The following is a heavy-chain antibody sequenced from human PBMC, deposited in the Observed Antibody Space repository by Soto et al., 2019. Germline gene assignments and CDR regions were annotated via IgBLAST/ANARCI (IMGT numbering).Heavy chain of an antibody. CDR3: ARHTLNYYDSSGLNWFDP. CDR2: IYYSGST. CDR1: GGSISSYY. Sequence: ASETLSLTCTVSGGSISSYYWSWIRQPPGKGLEWIGYIYYSGSTNYNPSLKRRVTISVDTSKNQFSLKLSSVTAADTAVYYCARHTLNYYDSSGLNWFDPWGQGTLVTVSS. J-gene: IGHJ5*02. V-gene: IGHV4-59*01. D-gene: IGHD3-22*01.